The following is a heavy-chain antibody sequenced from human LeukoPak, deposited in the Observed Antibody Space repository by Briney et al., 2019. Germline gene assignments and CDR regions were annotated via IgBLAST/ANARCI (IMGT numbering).Heavy chain of an antibody. CDR2: IYDDGST. J-gene: IGHJ3*02. D-gene: IGHD4-11*01. V-gene: IGHV3-53*01. CDR3: ARINYRAFSI. CDR1: AFAASANY. Sequence: GRSLSLSCVASAFAASANYMIWVRQAPGKGLECVSRIYDDGSTYYADSVKGRVTISRDNSKNTVFLQMNSLRAEDTALYYCARINYRAFSIWGQGIMVTVSS.